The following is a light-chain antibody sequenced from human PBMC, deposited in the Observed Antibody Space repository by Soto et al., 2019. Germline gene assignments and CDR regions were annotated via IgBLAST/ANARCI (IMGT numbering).Light chain of an antibody. Sequence: DIQMTQSPSSLSASVGDKVTITCRASQSISSSLNWYQQKSGKAPNLLIYGVSRLQGGVPSRFSGSGSGTDFTPIVSSLQPENVATFYGQRLTVPLTFGQGTRLEIK. CDR1: QSISSS. CDR2: GVS. CDR3: QRLTVPLT. J-gene: IGKJ5*01. V-gene: IGKV1-39*01.